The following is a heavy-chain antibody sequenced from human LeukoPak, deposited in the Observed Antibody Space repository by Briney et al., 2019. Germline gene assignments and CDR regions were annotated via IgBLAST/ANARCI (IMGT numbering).Heavy chain of an antibody. D-gene: IGHD3-10*01. CDR1: GYTLTELS. Sequence: GASVRVSCKVSGYTLTELSMHWVRQAPGKGLEWMGGFDPEDGETIYAQKFQGRVTMTEDTSTDTAYMELSSLRSEDTAVYYCATATYYYGSGPSWGQGTLVTVSS. CDR3: ATATYYYGSGPS. CDR2: FDPEDGET. V-gene: IGHV1-24*01. J-gene: IGHJ4*02.